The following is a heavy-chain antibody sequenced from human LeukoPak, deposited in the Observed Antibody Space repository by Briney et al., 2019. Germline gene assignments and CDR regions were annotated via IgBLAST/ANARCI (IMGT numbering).Heavy chain of an antibody. J-gene: IGHJ3*02. V-gene: IGHV3-48*03. CDR2: ISSSGSTI. CDR3: ARSQNAFWGPDAFDI. D-gene: IGHD2/OR15-2a*01. CDR1: GFTFSSYE. Sequence: GGSLRLSCAASGFTFSSYEMNWVRQAPGKGLEWVSYISSSGSTIYYADSVKGRFTISRDNAKNSLYLQMNSLRAEDTAVYYCARSQNAFWGPDAFDIWGQGTMVTVSS.